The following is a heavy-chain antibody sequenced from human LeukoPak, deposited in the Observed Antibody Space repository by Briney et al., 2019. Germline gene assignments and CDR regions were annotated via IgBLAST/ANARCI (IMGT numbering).Heavy chain of an antibody. D-gene: IGHD6-13*01. CDR2: INRDGSEK. V-gene: IGHV3-7*01. Sequence: PGGSLRLSCAASGFTLSSYWMSWVRQAPGKGLEWVANINRDGSEKYYVDSVKGRFTISRDNAKNSLYLQMNSLRAEDTAVYYCVRDKGSSWGEKYYFDYWGQGTLVTVSS. CDR3: VRDKGSSWGEKYYFDY. J-gene: IGHJ4*02. CDR1: GFTLSSYW.